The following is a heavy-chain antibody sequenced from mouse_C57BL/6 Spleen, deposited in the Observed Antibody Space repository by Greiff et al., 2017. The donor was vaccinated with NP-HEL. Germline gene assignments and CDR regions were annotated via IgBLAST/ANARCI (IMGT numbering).Heavy chain of an antibody. D-gene: IGHD1-1*01. Sequence: QVQLKESGPGLVQPSQSLSITCTVSGFSLTSYGVHWVRQSPGKGLEWLGVIWRGGSTDYNAAFMSRLSTTKDNSTSQVFFKMNSLQADDTAIYYWAKDPYYAHAMDYGGQGTSVTVSS. V-gene: IGHV2-5*01. CDR1: GFSLTSYG. CDR2: IWRGGST. CDR3: AKDPYYAHAMDY. J-gene: IGHJ4*01.